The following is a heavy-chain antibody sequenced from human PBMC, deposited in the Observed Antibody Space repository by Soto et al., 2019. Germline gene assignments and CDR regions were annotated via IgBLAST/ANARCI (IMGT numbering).Heavy chain of an antibody. CDR2: ISGSGGDT. CDR3: AKDLGDNSGWVTFDY. Sequence: EVQLLDSGGGLVQSGGSLRLSCAASGFSFNMYTMSWVRQAPGQGLEWVSAISGSGGDTYYADSVKGRFTISRDNSKKTIYLQMNSLTAEDTGTYYCAKDLGDNSGWVTFDYWGQGALVTFSS. J-gene: IGHJ4*02. V-gene: IGHV3-23*01. CDR1: GFSFNMYT. D-gene: IGHD6-19*01.